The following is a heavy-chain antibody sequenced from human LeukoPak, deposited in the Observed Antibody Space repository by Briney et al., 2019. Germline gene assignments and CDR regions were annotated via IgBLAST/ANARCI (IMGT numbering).Heavy chain of an antibody. D-gene: IGHD6-19*01. CDR1: GFTFSSYW. Sequence: PGGTLRLSCAASGFTFSSYWMSWATQGLGKGWVWVAHRKQDGSEKYYVDSVKGRFTISRDNAKNSLYLQMNSLRAEDTAVYYCARARIAVARYYFDYWGQGTLVTVSS. CDR2: RKQDGSEK. J-gene: IGHJ4*02. V-gene: IGHV3-7*01. CDR3: ARARIAVARYYFDY.